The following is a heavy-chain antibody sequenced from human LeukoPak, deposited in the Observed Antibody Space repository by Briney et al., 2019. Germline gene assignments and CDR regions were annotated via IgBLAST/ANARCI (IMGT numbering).Heavy chain of an antibody. CDR3: AKETTAHTSRTLDY. D-gene: IGHD2-2*01. CDR1: GFTFSSYW. J-gene: IGHJ4*02. V-gene: IGHV3-30*18. Sequence: PGGSLRLSCAASGFTFSSYWMHWVRQAPGKGLEWVAVISYEGGTQYYVDSVKGRFTISRDNSKNTLYLQMNSLRVEDTAVYYCAKETTAHTSRTLDYWGQGTLVTVSS. CDR2: ISYEGGTQ.